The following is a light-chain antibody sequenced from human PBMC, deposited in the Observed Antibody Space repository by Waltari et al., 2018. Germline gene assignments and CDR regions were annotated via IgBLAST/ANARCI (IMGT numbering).Light chain of an antibody. J-gene: IGLJ3*02. CDR2: YDS. CDR3: QVWDSSSGHRV. Sequence: SYVLTQPPSVSVAPGKTASITCGGNDIGSKSVYWYQQKPGQAPVLVIYYDSDRPSGIPERFSGSNSGNTATLTISRVEAGGEADYYCQVWDSSSGHRVFGGGTKLTVL. CDR1: DIGSKS. V-gene: IGLV3-21*04.